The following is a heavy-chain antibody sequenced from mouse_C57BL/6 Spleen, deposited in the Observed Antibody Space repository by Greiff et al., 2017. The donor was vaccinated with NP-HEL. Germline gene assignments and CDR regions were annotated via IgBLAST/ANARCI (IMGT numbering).Heavy chain of an antibody. CDR1: GYTFTSYW. CDR3: ARSTGAWFAY. V-gene: IGHV1-69*01. J-gene: IGHJ3*01. D-gene: IGHD4-1*02. Sequence: QVQLKQSGAELVMPGASVKLSCKASGYTFTSYWMHWVKQRPGQGLEWIGEIDPSDSYTNYNQKFKGKSTLTVDKSSSTAYMQLSSLTAEDSAVYYCARSTGAWFAYWGQGTLVTVSA. CDR2: IDPSDSYT.